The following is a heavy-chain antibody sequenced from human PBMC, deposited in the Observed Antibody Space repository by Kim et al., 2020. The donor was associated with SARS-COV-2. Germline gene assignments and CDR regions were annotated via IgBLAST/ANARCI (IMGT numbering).Heavy chain of an antibody. CDR3: AGSRRARLFDY. Sequence: ASVKVSCKASGYTFTSYYMHWVRQAPGQGLEWMGIINPSGGSTSYAQKFQGRVTMTRDTSTSTVYMELSSLRSEDTAVYYCAGSRRARLFDYWGQGTLVTVSS. J-gene: IGHJ4*02. CDR1: GYTFTSYY. D-gene: IGHD6-6*01. V-gene: IGHV1-46*01. CDR2: INPSGGST.